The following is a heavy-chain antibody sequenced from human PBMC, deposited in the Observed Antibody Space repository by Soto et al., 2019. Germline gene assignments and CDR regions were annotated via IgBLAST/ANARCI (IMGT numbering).Heavy chain of an antibody. J-gene: IGHJ5*02. CDR1: GFTFSDYY. CDR3: ARDAVRGVITRLLDP. V-gene: IGHV3-11*01. Sequence: GGSLRLSCAASGFTFSDYYMSWIRQAPGKGLEWVSYISSSGSTIYYADSVKGRFTISRDNAKNSLYLQMNSLRAEDTAVYYCARDAVRGVITRLLDPWGQGTLVTVPS. CDR2: ISSSGSTI. D-gene: IGHD3-10*01.